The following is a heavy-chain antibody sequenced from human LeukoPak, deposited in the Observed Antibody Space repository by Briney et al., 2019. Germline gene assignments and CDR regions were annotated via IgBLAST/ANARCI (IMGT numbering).Heavy chain of an antibody. D-gene: IGHD7-27*01. CDR1: GFTFTSYS. CDR2: ISSSGSTI. J-gene: IGHJ3*02. Sequence: GGSLRLSCAASGFTFTSYSMNWVSQAPGKGLEWVSYISSSGSTIYYADSVKVRFTISRDNANNSLYLQMNSLRAEDTAVYYCARATGDGRHAFDIWGKGTIVTVS. V-gene: IGHV3-48*04. CDR3: ARATGDGRHAFDI.